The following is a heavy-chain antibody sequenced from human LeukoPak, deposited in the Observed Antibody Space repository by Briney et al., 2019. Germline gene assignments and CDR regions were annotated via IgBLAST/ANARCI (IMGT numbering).Heavy chain of an antibody. J-gene: IGHJ4*02. CDR2: ISSSGSTI. V-gene: IGHV3-48*03. CDR1: GFTFSSYE. CDR3: ARGSNYCSSISCHMND. D-gene: IGHD2-2*02. Sequence: GGSLRLSCAVSGFTFSSYEMNWVRQAPGKGLEWVSYISSSGSTIYYADSVKGRFTISRDNAKNSLYLQMNSLRAEDTAVYYCARGSNYCSSISCHMNDWGQGTLVTVSS.